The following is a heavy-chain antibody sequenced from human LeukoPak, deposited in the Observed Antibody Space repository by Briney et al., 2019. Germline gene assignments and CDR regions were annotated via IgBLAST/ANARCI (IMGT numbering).Heavy chain of an antibody. CDR2: IIPILGIA. CDR1: GGTFTTYA. Sequence: ASVKVSCKASGGTFTTYAISGVGQAPGQGLEGMGRIIPILGIANYAQKFQGRVTITADKSTSTAYMELSSLRSEDTAVYYCARISKSNYYGMDVWGQGTTVTVSS. V-gene: IGHV1-69*04. CDR3: ARISKSNYYGMDV. J-gene: IGHJ6*02.